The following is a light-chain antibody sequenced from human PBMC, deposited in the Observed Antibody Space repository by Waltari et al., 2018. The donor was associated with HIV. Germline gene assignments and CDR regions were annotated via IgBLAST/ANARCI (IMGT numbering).Light chain of an antibody. CDR1: SSNIGSYT. Sequence: GSSSNIGSYTVNWYQQLPGTAPKLLIYANHQRPSGVPDRFSGSQSDTSASLATGGLQSEEEADYYCATWDASLSGPVFGGGTKLTVL. V-gene: IGLV1-44*01. CDR2: ANH. J-gene: IGLJ2*01. CDR3: ATWDASLSGPV.